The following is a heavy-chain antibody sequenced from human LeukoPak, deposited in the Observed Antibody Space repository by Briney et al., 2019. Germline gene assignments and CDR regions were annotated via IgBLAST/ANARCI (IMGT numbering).Heavy chain of an antibody. V-gene: IGHV3-11*04. D-gene: IGHD5-18*01. Sequence: GGSMRLSCAAPGFTFSDYYMSWIRQAPGKWLEWVSYISSSGSTIYYADSVKGRFTISRDNAKNSLYLQMNSLRAEDTAVYYYARDKYSYGRNYYYYYMDVWVKGTTVTVSS. J-gene: IGHJ6*03. CDR2: ISSSGSTI. CDR1: GFTFSDYY. CDR3: ARDKYSYGRNYYYYYMDV.